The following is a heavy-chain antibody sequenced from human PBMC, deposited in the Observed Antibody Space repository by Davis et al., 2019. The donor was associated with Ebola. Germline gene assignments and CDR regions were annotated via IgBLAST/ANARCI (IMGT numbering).Heavy chain of an antibody. V-gene: IGHV1-2*04. CDR1: GYTFTGYY. CDR2: INPNSGGT. CDR3: ARSRALGVKDIVVVPAANDAFDI. J-gene: IGHJ3*02. Sequence: ASVKVSCKASGYTFTGYYMHWVRQAPGQGLEWMGWINPNSGGTNYAQKFQGWVTMTRDTSISTAYMELSRLRSDDTAVYYCARSRALGVKDIVVVPAANDAFDIWGQGTMVTVSS. D-gene: IGHD2-2*01.